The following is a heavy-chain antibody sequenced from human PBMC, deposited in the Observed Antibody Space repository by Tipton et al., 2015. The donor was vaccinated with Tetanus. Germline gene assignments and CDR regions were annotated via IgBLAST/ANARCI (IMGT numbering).Heavy chain of an antibody. CDR3: ARVSSGEIDSFDV. D-gene: IGHD3-10*01. Sequence: TLSLTCVVSGGSISSSNWWTWVRQPPGKGLEWIGEIYQSGTANYNPSLQSRITISVDKSKNQFSLKVTSVTAADTALYYCARVSSGEIDSFDVWGQGTMVTVSS. J-gene: IGHJ3*01. CDR2: IYQSGTA. CDR1: GGSISSSNW. V-gene: IGHV4-4*02.